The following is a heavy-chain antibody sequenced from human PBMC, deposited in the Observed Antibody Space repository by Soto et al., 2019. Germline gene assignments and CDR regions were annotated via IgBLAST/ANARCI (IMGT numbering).Heavy chain of an antibody. V-gene: IGHV5-51*01. J-gene: IGHJ6*03. CDR2: IYPGDSDT. CDR1: GYSFTSYW. Sequence: GESLKISCKGSGYSFTSYWIGWVRQMPGKGLEWMGIIYPGDSDTRYSPSFQGQVTISADKSISTAYLQWSSLKASDTAMYYCARHGVSLVDYYYYMDVWGKGTTVTVSS. CDR3: ARHGVSLVDYYYYMDV. D-gene: IGHD2-8*02.